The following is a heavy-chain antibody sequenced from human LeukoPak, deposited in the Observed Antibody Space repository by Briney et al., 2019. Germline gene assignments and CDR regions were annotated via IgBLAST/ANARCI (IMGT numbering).Heavy chain of an antibody. Sequence: GGSLRLSCAVSGFTFSNYAMSWVRQVPGKGLEWVSSISGSGGNTFYADSVKGRFTISRDNSKNTLYLQVNSLRAADTAIYYCAKVQEMDTILPPFHYWGQGTLVTVSS. J-gene: IGHJ4*02. CDR2: ISGSGGNT. V-gene: IGHV3-23*01. D-gene: IGHD5-24*01. CDR3: AKVQEMDTILPPFHY. CDR1: GFTFSNYA.